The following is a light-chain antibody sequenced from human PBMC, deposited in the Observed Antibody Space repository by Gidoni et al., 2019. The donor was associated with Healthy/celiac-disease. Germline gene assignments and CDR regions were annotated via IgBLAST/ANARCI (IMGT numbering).Light chain of an antibody. CDR3: QQYNDWPRT. CDR1: QSVGSN. V-gene: IGKV3-15*01. CDR2: GAS. Sequence: EIVMTQSPATLSVSPGERVTLSCRASQSVGSNLAWYQQKPGQAPRLLIYGASTRATVIPARFSGSGSGTEFTLTISSLQSEDCAVYYCQQYNDWPRTFGQGTKVEIK. J-gene: IGKJ1*01.